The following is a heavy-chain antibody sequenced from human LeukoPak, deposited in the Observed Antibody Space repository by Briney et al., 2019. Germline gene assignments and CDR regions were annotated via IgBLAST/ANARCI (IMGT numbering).Heavy chain of an antibody. CDR2: ISGSGGST. J-gene: IGHJ4*02. CDR3: AREVHEEGSSINTRGEMYSDYYDSSGSPWGFDY. V-gene: IGHV3-23*01. Sequence: GGSLRLSCAASGFTFSSYAMSWVRQAPGKGLEWVSAISGSGGSTYYADSVKGRFTISRDNSKNTLYLQMNSLRAEDTAVYYCAREVHEEGSSINTRGEMYSDYYDSSGSPWGFDYWGQGTLVTVSS. D-gene: IGHD3-22*01. CDR1: GFTFSSYA.